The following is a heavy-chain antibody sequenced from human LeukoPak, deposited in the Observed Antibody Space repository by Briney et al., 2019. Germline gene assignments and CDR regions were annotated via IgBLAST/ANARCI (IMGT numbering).Heavy chain of an antibody. D-gene: IGHD2-2*02. Sequence: ASVKVSCKASGYTFTSYDINWVRQATGQGLEWMGWMNPNSGNTDYAQKFQGRVTITRNTSISTAYMELSSLRSEDTAVYYCARKMGPVPAAIRFGYYYYMDVWGKGTTVTVSS. CDR3: ARKMGPVPAAIRFGYYYYMDV. CDR2: MNPNSGNT. CDR1: GYTFTSYD. V-gene: IGHV1-8*03. J-gene: IGHJ6*03.